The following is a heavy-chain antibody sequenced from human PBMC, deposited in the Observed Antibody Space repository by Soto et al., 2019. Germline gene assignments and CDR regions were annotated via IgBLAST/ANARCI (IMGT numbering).Heavy chain of an antibody. CDR2: INHSGST. CDR1: GGSFSGYY. D-gene: IGHD6-6*01. CDR3: ATRGPYSSSFPNYFDY. Sequence: SETLSLTCAVYGGSFSGYYWSWMRQPPGKGLEWIGEINHSGSTNYNPPLKSRVTISVDTSKNQFSLKLRSVTAADTAVYYCATRGPYSSSFPNYFDYWGQGTLVTVSS. V-gene: IGHV4-34*01. J-gene: IGHJ4*02.